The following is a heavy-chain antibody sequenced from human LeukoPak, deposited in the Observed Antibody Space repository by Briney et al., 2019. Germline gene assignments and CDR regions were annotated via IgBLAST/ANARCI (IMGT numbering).Heavy chain of an antibody. CDR2: IYSGGST. D-gene: IGHD3-10*01. J-gene: IGHJ4*02. Sequence: PGGSLRLSCAASGFTVSYNYMTWVRQAPGKGLEWVSIIYSGGSTYYADSVKGRFTISRDNSKNTLYLQMNSLRAADSAVYYCTRSLGSGELSDWGQGTLVTVSS. CDR3: TRSLGSGELSD. CDR1: GFTVSYNY. V-gene: IGHV3-66*01.